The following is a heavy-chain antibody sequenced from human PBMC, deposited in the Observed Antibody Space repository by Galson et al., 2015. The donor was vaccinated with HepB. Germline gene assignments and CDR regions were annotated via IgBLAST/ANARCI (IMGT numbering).Heavy chain of an antibody. Sequence: QSGAEVKKPGESLKISCKGSGYSFTSYWIGWVRQMPGKGLEWMAIIYPGDSDTRYSPSFQGQVTISADKSMSTAYLQWSSLKASDTAIYYCARRRVAGLYYYYGLDVWGQGTTVTVSS. V-gene: IGHV5-51*01. CDR3: ARRRVAGLYYYYGLDV. CDR1: GYSFTSYW. CDR2: IYPGDSDT. J-gene: IGHJ6*02. D-gene: IGHD6-19*01.